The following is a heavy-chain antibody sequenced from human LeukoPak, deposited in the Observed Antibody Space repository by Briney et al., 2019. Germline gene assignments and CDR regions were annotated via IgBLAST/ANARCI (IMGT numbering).Heavy chain of an antibody. Sequence: GGSLRLSCAASGFTFSDYYMSWIRQAPGKGLEWVSYISSSGSTIYYADSVKGRFTISRDNAKNSLYLQMNSLRAEDTAVCYCARTRYSGYDWDYYFDYWGQGTLVTVSS. J-gene: IGHJ4*02. CDR1: GFTFSDYY. CDR2: ISSSGSTI. CDR3: ARTRYSGYDWDYYFDY. D-gene: IGHD5-12*01. V-gene: IGHV3-11*01.